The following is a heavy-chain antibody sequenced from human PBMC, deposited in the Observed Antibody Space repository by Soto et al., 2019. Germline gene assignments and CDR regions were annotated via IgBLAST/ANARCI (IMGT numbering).Heavy chain of an antibody. CDR3: TRSDYDTSGYTDY. V-gene: IGHV3-11*01. CDR2: ISESGTTI. CDR1: GFAFSAYY. D-gene: IGHD3-22*01. J-gene: IGHJ4*02. Sequence: QVHLMESGGGLVKPGGSLRLSCAASGFAFSAYYMSWIRQAPGEGLEWLSYISESGTTIYYADSVKGRFTISRDNAKNSLYLQMNSLRVEDTAVYYCTRSDYDTSGYTDYWGQGTLVTVSS.